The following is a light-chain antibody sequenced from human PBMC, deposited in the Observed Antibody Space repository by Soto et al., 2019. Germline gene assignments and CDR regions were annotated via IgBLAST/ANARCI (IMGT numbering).Light chain of an antibody. CDR1: QSVLYSSNNKNY. CDR3: QQYYNIPFT. CDR2: WAS. Sequence: DIMMTQSPDSLAVSLGERATINCKSSQSVLYSSNNKNYLAWYQQKPGQPPKLLIHWASTRESGVPDRFSGSGSGTDFTLTINSLQAEDVAVYYCQQYYNIPFTFGPGTKVDIK. V-gene: IGKV4-1*01. J-gene: IGKJ3*01.